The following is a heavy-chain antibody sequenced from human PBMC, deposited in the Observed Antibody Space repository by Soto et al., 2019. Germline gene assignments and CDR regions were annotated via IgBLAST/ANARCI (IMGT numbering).Heavy chain of an antibody. J-gene: IGHJ5*02. CDR2: VYYTGFT. CDR1: GDSISSSYY. V-gene: IGHV4-39*01. D-gene: IGHD2-21*01. CDR3: ARLPVVVIALGYFDP. Sequence: QLQLQESGPGLVKPSETLSLTCTVSGDSISSSYYWGWVRQPPGKGLECIGAVYYTGFTYYNPSLKSRLTISLDTSKNQFSLRLSSVTAADTAIYHCARLPVVVIALGYFDPWGPGTLVTVSS.